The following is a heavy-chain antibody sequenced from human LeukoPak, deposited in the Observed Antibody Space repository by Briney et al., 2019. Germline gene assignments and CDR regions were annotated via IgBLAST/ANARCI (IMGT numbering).Heavy chain of an antibody. V-gene: IGHV3-7*01. Sequence: GGSLRLSCAASGFTFSSYWMAWVRQAPGKGLEGVANTDPDGSEDYYVDSVKGRFTISRDNAKNSLYLQMDSLRAEDTSVYYCARIGSSNWYAWGQGTLVTVSS. CDR3: ARIGSSNWYA. D-gene: IGHD6-13*01. CDR2: TDPDGSED. J-gene: IGHJ4*02. CDR1: GFTFSSYW.